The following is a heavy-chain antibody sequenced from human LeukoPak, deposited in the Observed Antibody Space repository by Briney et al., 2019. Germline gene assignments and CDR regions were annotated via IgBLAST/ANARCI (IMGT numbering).Heavy chain of an antibody. CDR1: GFTFSSYS. J-gene: IGHJ4*02. D-gene: IGHD3-9*01. CDR2: ISSSSSYI. CDR3: ARSLAQYDILTGSSDWFDY. Sequence: PGTSLRLSCAASGFTFSSYSMNWVRQAPGKGLEWVSSISSSSSYIYYADSVKGRFTISRDNAKNSLYLQMNSLRAEDTAVYYCARSLAQYDILTGSSDWFDYWGQGTLVTVSS. V-gene: IGHV3-21*01.